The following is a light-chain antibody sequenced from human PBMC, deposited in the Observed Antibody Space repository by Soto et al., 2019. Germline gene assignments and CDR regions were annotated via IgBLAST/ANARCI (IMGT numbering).Light chain of an antibody. CDR1: SSDVAAYNF. V-gene: IGLV2-14*03. J-gene: IGLJ2*01. CDR3: SAYTHSNTVI. CDR2: EVI. Sequence: QSVLTQPASVSGSPGQSITISCTGTSSDVAAYNFVSWYQQHPGEVPKLMIYEVIKRPSGISDRFSGSKSGNTASLTISGLQAEDEADYYCSAYTHSNTVIFGGGTKVIVL.